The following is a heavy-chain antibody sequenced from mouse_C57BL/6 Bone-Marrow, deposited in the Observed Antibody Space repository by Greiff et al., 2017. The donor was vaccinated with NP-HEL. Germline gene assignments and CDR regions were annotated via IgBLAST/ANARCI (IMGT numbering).Heavy chain of an antibody. CDR3: TNDGYYWCAY. D-gene: IGHD2-3*01. CDR1: GYTFTDYE. V-gene: IGHV1-15*01. J-gene: IGHJ3*01. CDR2: IDPETGGT. Sequence: QVQLQQSGAELVRPGASVTLSCKASGYTFTDYEMHWVKQTPVHGLEWIGAIDPETGGTAYNQKFKGKAILTADKSSSTAYMELRSLTSEDSAVYYCTNDGYYWCAYWGQGTLVTVSA.